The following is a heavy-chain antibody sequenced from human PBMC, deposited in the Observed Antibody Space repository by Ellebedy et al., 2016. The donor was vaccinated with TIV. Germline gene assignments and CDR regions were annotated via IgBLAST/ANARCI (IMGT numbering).Heavy chain of an antibody. J-gene: IGHJ4*03. Sequence: GESLKISCATSGFSTSGMHWVRQAPGKGLEWVAFIRSDGSNKYYADSVEGRFTISRDNSRNTLDLQMTRLGAEATARYYCVKGAYPVPTVMTVWGQGTVVIVSS. CDR2: IRSDGSNK. V-gene: IGHV3-30*02. CDR1: GFSTSG. CDR3: VKGAYPVPTVMTV. D-gene: IGHD3-16*01.